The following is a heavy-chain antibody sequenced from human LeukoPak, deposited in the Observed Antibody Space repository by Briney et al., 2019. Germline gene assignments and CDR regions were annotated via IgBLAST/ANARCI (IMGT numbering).Heavy chain of an antibody. V-gene: IGHV1-2*02. CDR2: INPNSGGT. CDR3: ARVPVSGPGARFDY. D-gene: IGHD4-11*01. J-gene: IGHJ4*02. Sequence: ASVEVSCKASGYTFTAYYMHWVRQAPGQGLEWMGWINPNSGGTNDAQKLQGRVTMTTDTSTTTAYMELRSLRSDDTAVYYCARVPVSGPGARFDYWGQGTLVTVSS. CDR1: GYTFTAYY.